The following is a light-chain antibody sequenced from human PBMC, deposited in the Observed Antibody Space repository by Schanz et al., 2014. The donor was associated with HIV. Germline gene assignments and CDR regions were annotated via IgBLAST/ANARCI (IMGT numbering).Light chain of an antibody. V-gene: IGLV2-11*01. CDR3: CSYSRVGTPHYV. J-gene: IGLJ1*01. CDR1: SSDVGGYNY. CDR2: DVS. Sequence: QSALTQPRSVSGSPGQSVTISCTGTSSDVGGYNYVSWYQQHPGKAPKLMIYDVSKRPSGVPDRFSGSKSGNTASLTISGLQGEDEADYYCCSYSRVGTPHYVFGTGTKLTVL.